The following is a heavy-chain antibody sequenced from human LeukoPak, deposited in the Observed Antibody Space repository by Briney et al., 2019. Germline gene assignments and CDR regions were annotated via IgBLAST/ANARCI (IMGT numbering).Heavy chain of an antibody. CDR2: ISPNSGGT. V-gene: IGHV1-2*06. Sequence: ASVKVSCKASGYTFTGYYMHWVRQARGQGLEWMGRISPNSGGTNYAQKFQGRVTMTRDTSISTAYMELSRLRSDDTAVYYCARDPTTMVINDDYWGQGTLVTVSS. J-gene: IGHJ4*02. CDR3: ARDPTTMVINDDY. D-gene: IGHD4/OR15-4a*01. CDR1: GYTFTGYY.